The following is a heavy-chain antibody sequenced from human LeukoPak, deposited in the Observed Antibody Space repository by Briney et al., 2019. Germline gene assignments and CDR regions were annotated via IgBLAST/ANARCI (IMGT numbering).Heavy chain of an antibody. V-gene: IGHV1-46*01. J-gene: IGHJ3*02. CDR1: GYTFTSYY. CDR3: ARDSWGDPNAFDI. D-gene: IGHD2-15*01. Sequence: GASVKVSCKASGYTFTSYYMHCVRQAPGQGLEWMGIINPSGGSTSYAQKLRGRVTMTRDTSTSTVYMELRSLRSADTDVYYCARDSWGDPNAFDIWGQGTMVTVSS. CDR2: INPSGGST.